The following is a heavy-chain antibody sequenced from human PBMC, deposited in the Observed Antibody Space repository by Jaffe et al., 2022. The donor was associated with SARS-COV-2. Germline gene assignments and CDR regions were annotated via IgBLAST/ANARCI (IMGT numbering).Heavy chain of an antibody. CDR2: INHSGST. CDR1: GGSFSGYY. Sequence: QVQLQQWGAGLLKPSETLSLTCAVYGGSFSGYYWSWIRQPPGKGLEWIGEINHSGSTNYNPSLKSRVTISVDTSKNQFSLKLSSVTAADTAVYYCARFAAWSAFDIWGQGTMVTVSS. J-gene: IGHJ3*02. V-gene: IGHV4-34*01. CDR3: ARFAAWSAFDI. D-gene: IGHD3-3*01.